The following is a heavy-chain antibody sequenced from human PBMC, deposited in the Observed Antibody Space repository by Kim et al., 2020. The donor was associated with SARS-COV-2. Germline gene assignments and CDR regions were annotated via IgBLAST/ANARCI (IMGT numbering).Heavy chain of an antibody. CDR3: ASGYYMNV. V-gene: IGHV4-59*01. CDR2: IYNSGST. CDR1: GGSINNYY. J-gene: IGHJ6*03. Sequence: SETLSLTCTVSGGSINNYYWSWIRQPPGKGLEWIGYIYNSGSTNYNPSLKSRVTISVDTSKNQFSLKVSSVTAADTAVYYCASGYYMNVWGKGTTVTVSS.